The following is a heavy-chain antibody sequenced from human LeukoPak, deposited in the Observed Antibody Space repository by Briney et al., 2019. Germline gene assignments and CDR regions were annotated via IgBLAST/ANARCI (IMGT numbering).Heavy chain of an antibody. Sequence: ASVKVSCKASGYTFTSYGISWVRQAPGQGREGMGWISAYNGNTNYAQKLQGRVTMTTDTSTSTAYMELRSLRSDDAAVYYCARVGSGYEYYYDYMDFLGKGTTVTVSS. CDR3: ARVGSGYEYYYDYMDF. CDR1: GYTFTSYG. CDR2: ISAYNGNT. J-gene: IGHJ6*03. D-gene: IGHD3-3*01. V-gene: IGHV1-18*01.